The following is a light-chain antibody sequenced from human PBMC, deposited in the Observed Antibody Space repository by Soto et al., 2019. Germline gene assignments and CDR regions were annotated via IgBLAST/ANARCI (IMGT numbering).Light chain of an antibody. CDR1: SSNIGAGYD. Sequence: QSVLTQLPSVSGAPGQRVTISCTGSSSNIGAGYDVHWYQQFPGTAPKLLIYGNSNRPSGVPDRFSGSKSGTSASLAITGLQAEDEADYYCQSYDSSLSGVVFGGGTKLTVL. CDR3: QSYDSSLSGVV. CDR2: GNS. V-gene: IGLV1-40*01. J-gene: IGLJ2*01.